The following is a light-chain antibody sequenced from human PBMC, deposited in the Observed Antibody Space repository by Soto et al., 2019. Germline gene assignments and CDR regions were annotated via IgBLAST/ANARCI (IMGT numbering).Light chain of an antibody. CDR2: GNN. V-gene: IGLV1-40*01. Sequence: QSVLTQPPSVSGAPGQRVTMSCTGSSSNIGAGYDVHWYQQLPGTAPKLLIYGNNNRPSGVPDRFSGSKSGTSASLAITGLQAEDEADYYCATWDGSLPGEVFGGGTKLTVL. CDR1: SSNIGAGYD. J-gene: IGLJ2*01. CDR3: ATWDGSLPGEV.